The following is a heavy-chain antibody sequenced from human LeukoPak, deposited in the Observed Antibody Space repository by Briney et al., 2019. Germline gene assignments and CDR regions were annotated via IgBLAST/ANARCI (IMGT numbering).Heavy chain of an antibody. CDR1: GFTFSSYA. V-gene: IGHV3-30*04. D-gene: IGHD2-2*03. CDR2: ISYDGSNK. Sequence: GGSLRLSCAASGFTFSSYAMHWVRQAPGKGLEWVAVISYDGSNKYYADSVKGRFTISRDNSKNTLYLQMNSLRAEDTAVYYCARDVDINYMDVWGKGTAVTISS. J-gene: IGHJ6*03. CDR3: ARDVDINYMDV.